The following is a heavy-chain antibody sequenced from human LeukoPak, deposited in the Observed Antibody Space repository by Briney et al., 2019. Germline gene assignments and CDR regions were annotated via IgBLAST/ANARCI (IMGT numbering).Heavy chain of an antibody. Sequence: GGSLRLSCAASGFTFSSYGMHWVRQAPGKGLEWVAFIRYDGSNKYYADSVKGRFTISRDNSKNTLYLQMNSLRAEDTAVYYCARDLWEGMTTVTLPYYYYMDVWGKGTTVTVSS. D-gene: IGHD4-17*01. J-gene: IGHJ6*03. CDR1: GFTFSSYG. CDR2: IRYDGSNK. V-gene: IGHV3-30*02. CDR3: ARDLWEGMTTVTLPYYYYMDV.